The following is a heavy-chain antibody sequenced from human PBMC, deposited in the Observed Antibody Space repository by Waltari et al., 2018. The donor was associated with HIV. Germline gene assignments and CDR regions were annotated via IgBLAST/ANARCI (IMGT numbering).Heavy chain of an antibody. V-gene: IGHV3-33*01. Sequence: QVQLVESGGGVVQPGRSLRLSCAASGFTFRNYGMQWVRQDPGEGLEWVAIIWDDGSNKFYADSVNGRFIISRDNSKNTLYLQINSLRADDTAVYYCTRDKQTTGATLDYWGQGTLVTVSS. D-gene: IGHD2-15*01. CDR3: TRDKQTTGATLDY. CDR1: GFTFRNYG. CDR2: IWDDGSNK. J-gene: IGHJ4*02.